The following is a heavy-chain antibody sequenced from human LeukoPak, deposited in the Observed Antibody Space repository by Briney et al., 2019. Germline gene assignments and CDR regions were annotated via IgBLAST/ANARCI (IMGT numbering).Heavy chain of an antibody. V-gene: IGHV3-7*03. CDR2: VNRDGSET. Sequence: LAGGSLRLSCVASGFPFSSYWMTWVRQVPGRGPEWVANVNRDGSETYYLDSVKGRFTISKDNAKNSLYLQMNSLRAEDTALYHCARNNGMDVWGQGTTVIVSS. CDR1: GFPFSSYW. CDR3: ARNNGMDV. J-gene: IGHJ6*02.